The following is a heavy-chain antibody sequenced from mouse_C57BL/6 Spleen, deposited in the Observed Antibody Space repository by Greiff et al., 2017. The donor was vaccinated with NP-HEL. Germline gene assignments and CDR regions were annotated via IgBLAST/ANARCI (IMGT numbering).Heavy chain of an antibody. V-gene: IGHV3-6*01. CDR1: GYSITSGYY. J-gene: IGHJ4*01. CDR3: ARREDGFLYYYAMDY. Sequence: ESGPGLVKPSQSLSLTCSVTGYSITSGYYWNWIRQFPGNKLEWMGYISYDGSNNYNPSLKNRISITRDTSKNQFFLKLNSVTTEDTATYYCARREDGFLYYYAMDYWGQGTSVTVSS. D-gene: IGHD2-3*01. CDR2: ISYDGSN.